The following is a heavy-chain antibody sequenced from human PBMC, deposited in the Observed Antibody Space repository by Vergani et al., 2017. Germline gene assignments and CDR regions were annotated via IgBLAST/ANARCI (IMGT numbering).Heavy chain of an antibody. D-gene: IGHD2-21*02. CDR3: ARNPYCGSDCYTDAFDI. CDR2: IYYSGST. V-gene: IGHV4-59*01. Sequence: QVQLQESGPGLVKPSETLSLTCTVSGGSISSYYWSWIRQPPGKGLEWIGYIYYSGSTNYNPSLKSRVTISVDTSKNQFSLKLSSVTAADTAVYYCARNPYCGSDCYTDAFDIWGQGTMGTGSS. J-gene: IGHJ3*02. CDR1: GGSISSYY.